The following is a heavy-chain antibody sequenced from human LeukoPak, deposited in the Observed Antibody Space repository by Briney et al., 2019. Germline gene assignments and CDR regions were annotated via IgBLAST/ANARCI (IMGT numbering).Heavy chain of an antibody. Sequence: SQTLSLTCAISGDSVSSNSAARTWIRQSPSRGLEWLGRTYYRSKWYNDYAVSVKSRITINPDTSKNQFSLQLNSVTPEDTAVYYCARGGSITYYYDSSGRYYFDYWGQGTLVTVSS. CDR1: GDSVSSNSAA. CDR3: ARGGSITYYYDSSGRYYFDY. D-gene: IGHD3-22*01. CDR2: TYYRSKWYN. J-gene: IGHJ4*02. V-gene: IGHV6-1*01.